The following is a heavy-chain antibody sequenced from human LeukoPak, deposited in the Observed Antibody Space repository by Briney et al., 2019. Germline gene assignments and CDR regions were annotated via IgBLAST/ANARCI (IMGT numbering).Heavy chain of an antibody. V-gene: IGHV3-73*01. J-gene: IGHJ4*02. Sequence: AGGSLRLSCAASGFTFSGSATHWVRQASGKGLEWVGRIRSKANSYATAYAASVKGRFTISRDDSKNTAYLQMNSLKTEDTAVYYCTRPDDYGDYWGQGTLVTVSS. CDR2: IRSKANSYAT. CDR3: TRPDDYGDY. CDR1: GFTFSGSA.